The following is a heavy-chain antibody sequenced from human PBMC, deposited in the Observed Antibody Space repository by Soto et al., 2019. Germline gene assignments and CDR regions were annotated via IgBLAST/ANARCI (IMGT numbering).Heavy chain of an antibody. V-gene: IGHV3-53*04. CDR3: ARELSYYYGSGSYKAFDI. D-gene: IGHD3-10*01. Sequence: PGGSLRLSCAASGFTVSSNYMSWVRQAPGKGLEWVSVIYSGGSTYYADSVKGRFTISRHNSKNTLYLQMNSLRAEDTAVYYCARELSYYYGSGSYKAFDIWGQGTMVTVSS. CDR1: GFTVSSNY. CDR2: IYSGGST. J-gene: IGHJ3*02.